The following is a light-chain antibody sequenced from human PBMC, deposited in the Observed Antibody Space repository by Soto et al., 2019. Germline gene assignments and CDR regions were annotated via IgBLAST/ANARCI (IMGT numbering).Light chain of an antibody. CDR2: GAS. CDR3: QQYASSPLT. CDR1: QSVGRNY. J-gene: IGKJ4*01. Sequence: EIVLTQSPGTLSLSPGERATLSCRASQSVGRNYLAWYQQKPGQAPRLLIHGASGRATGIPDRFSGSGSGTDFILTISRLEPEDFAVYYCQQYASSPLTFGGGTKVEIK. V-gene: IGKV3-20*01.